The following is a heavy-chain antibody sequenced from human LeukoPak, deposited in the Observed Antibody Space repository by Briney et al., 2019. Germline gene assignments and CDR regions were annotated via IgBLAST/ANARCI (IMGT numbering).Heavy chain of an antibody. Sequence: GGSLSPSWAASGFTFSSYARNWVRQAQGKGLEWVAVIYYEGSNKYYADSVKGRFTISRDSSKNTLYLQMNSLRAEDTAVYYCARDYKAVYYYDSSGPDFDYWGQGTLVTVSS. D-gene: IGHD3-22*01. V-gene: IGHV3-30-3*01. CDR1: GFTFSSYA. J-gene: IGHJ4*02. CDR2: IYYEGSNK. CDR3: ARDYKAVYYYDSSGPDFDY.